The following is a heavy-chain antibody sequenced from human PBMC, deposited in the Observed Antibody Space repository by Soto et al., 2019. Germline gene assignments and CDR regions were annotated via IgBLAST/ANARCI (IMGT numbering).Heavy chain of an antibody. CDR3: ARVRGSYFSYFDY. CDR2: INAGNGNT. D-gene: IGHD1-26*01. J-gene: IGHJ4*02. CDR1: GYTFTSYA. Sequence: QVQLVQSGAEVKKPGASVKVSCKASGYTFTSYAMHWVRQAPGQRLEWMGWINAGNGNTKYSQKFQGRVTITRDTSASTAYMELSSLRSEDTAVHYCARVRGSYFSYFDYWGQGTLVTVSS. V-gene: IGHV1-3*01.